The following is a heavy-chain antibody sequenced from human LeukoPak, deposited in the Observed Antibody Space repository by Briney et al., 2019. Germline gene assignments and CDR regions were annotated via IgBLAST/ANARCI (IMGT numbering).Heavy chain of an antibody. Sequence: SETLSLTCTVSGGSISSYYWSWIRQPPGKGLEWIGCIYYSGSTNYNPSLKSRVTISVDTSKNQFSLKLSSVTAADTAVYYCARHQWPAAAGTAPFDYWGQGTLVTVSS. CDR2: IYYSGST. CDR3: ARHQWPAAAGTAPFDY. D-gene: IGHD6-13*01. J-gene: IGHJ4*02. CDR1: GGSISSYY. V-gene: IGHV4-59*08.